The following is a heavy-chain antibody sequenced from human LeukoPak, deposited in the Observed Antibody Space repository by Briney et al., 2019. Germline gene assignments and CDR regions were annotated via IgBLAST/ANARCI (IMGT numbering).Heavy chain of an antibody. J-gene: IGHJ6*03. CDR1: GFTFSSYS. CDR3: ARGDSSSSQDMDV. CDR2: ISSSSSTI. D-gene: IGHD6-6*01. V-gene: IGHV3-48*01. Sequence: PGGSLRLSCAAYGFTFSSYSMNWVRQAPGKGLEWVSYISSSSSTIYYADSVKGRFTISRDNAKNSLYLQMNSLRAEDTAVYYCARGDSSSSQDMDVWGKGTTVTVSS.